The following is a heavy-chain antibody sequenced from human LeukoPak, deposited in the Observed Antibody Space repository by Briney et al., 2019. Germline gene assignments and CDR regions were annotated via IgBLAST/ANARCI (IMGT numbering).Heavy chain of an antibody. D-gene: IGHD3-10*01. J-gene: IGHJ4*02. Sequence: GGSLRLSCAASGFTLSSYAVSWVRQAPGKGLEWVSAISGSGGSTYYADSVKGRFTISRDNSKNTLYLQMNSLRAEDTAVYYCANRFGEADYWGQGTLVTVSS. CDR1: GFTLSSYA. CDR3: ANRFGEADY. CDR2: ISGSGGST. V-gene: IGHV3-23*01.